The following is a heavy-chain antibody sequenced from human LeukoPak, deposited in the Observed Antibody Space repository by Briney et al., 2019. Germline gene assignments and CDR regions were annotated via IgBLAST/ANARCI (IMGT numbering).Heavy chain of an antibody. J-gene: IGHJ5*02. CDR3: AREAAGITGTSRWRDNWFDP. D-gene: IGHD1-20*01. Sequence: PGGSLRLSCAASGFTFSSYSMNWVRQAPGKGLEWVSSISSSSYIYYADSVKGRFTISRDNAKNSLYLQMNSLRAEDTAVYYCAREAAGITGTSRWRDNWFDPWGQGTLVTVSS. CDR2: ISSSSYI. CDR1: GFTFSSYS. V-gene: IGHV3-21*01.